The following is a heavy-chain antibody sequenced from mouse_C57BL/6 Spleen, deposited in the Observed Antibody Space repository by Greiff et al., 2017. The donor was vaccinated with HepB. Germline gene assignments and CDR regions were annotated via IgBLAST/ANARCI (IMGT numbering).Heavy chain of an antibody. V-gene: IGHV5-17*01. D-gene: IGHD1-1*01. J-gene: IGHJ2*01. Sequence: EVMLVESGGGLVKPGGSLKLSCAASGFTFSDYGMHWVRQAPEKGLEWVAYISSGSSTIYYADTVKGRFTISRDNAKNTLFLQMTSLRSEDTAMYYCAKAYYGSSFFDYWGQGTTLTVSS. CDR1: GFTFSDYG. CDR2: ISSGSSTI. CDR3: AKAYYGSSFFDY.